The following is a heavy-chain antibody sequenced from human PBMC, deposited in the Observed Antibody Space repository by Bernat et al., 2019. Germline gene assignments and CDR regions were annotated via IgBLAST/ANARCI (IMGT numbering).Heavy chain of an antibody. J-gene: IGHJ4*02. CDR1: GFTFSSYA. D-gene: IGHD3-22*01. Sequence: QVQLVESGGGVVQPGRSLRLSCAASGFTFSSYAMHWVRQAPGKGLEWVAVISYDGSNKYYADSVKGRFTISRDNSKNTLYLQMNSRRAEDTAVYYCVRDLNYYDSSGPTGYWGQGTLVTVSS. CDR2: ISYDGSNK. CDR3: VRDLNYYDSSGPTGY. V-gene: IGHV3-30-3*01.